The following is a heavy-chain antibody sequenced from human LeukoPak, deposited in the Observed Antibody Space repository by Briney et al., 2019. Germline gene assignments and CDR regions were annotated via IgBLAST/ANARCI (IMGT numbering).Heavy chain of an antibody. D-gene: IGHD6-6*01. Sequence: GESLEISWKGSGYSFTSYWSGWVRQMPGKGLEWMGIIYPGDSDIRYSPSFQGQVTISADKSINTAYLQWSSLKASDTAMYYCASSFSSSSTFDYWGQGTLVTVSS. J-gene: IGHJ4*02. CDR2: IYPGDSDI. CDR3: ASSFSSSSTFDY. CDR1: GYSFTSYW. V-gene: IGHV5-51*01.